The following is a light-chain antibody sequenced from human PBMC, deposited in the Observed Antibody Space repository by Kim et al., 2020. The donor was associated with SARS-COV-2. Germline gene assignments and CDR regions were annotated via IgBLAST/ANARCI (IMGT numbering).Light chain of an antibody. CDR3: SSYTTSSTLV. Sequence: GQSITIACTGTSSDVGGYNYVSWYQLHPGKAPKLMIYDVTRRPSGVSNRFSASKSGNTASLTISGLQAEDEADYYCSSYTTSSTLVFGGGTKLTVL. V-gene: IGLV2-14*03. J-gene: IGLJ3*02. CDR1: SSDVGGYNY. CDR2: DVT.